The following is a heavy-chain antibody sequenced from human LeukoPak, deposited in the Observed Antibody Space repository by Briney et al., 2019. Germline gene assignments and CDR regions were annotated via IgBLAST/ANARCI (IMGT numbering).Heavy chain of an antibody. Sequence: GGSLRLSCAASGFALNHYSLNWVRQAPGKGLEWVSSISSTSAYIYYADSVKGRFTISRDNVDNVVYLQMNSLRAEDTAVYYCEGSSGFYYYFDYWGQGTLVTVSS. J-gene: IGHJ4*02. D-gene: IGHD3-22*01. CDR1: GFALNHYS. CDR3: EGSSGFYYYFDY. CDR2: ISSTSAYI. V-gene: IGHV3-21*04.